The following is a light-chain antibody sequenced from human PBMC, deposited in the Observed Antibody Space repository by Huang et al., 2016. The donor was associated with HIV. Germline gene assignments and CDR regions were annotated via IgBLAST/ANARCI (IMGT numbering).Light chain of an antibody. J-gene: IGKJ1*01. CDR2: AAS. CDR1: QSINNY. CDR3: QQSYSSRG. Sequence: DIQMTQSPSSLSVSVGDRVTITCRASQSINNYLNWYQQKPGKAPKLLIYAASSLQSCVPSRFSGSGSGTDFTLTISSLQPEDFATYYCQQSYSSRGFGQGTKVEIK. V-gene: IGKV1-39*01.